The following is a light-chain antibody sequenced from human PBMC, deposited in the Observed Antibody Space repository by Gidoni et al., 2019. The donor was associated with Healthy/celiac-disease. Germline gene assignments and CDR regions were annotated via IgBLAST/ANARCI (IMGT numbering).Light chain of an antibody. J-gene: IGLJ2*01. V-gene: IGLV1-40*01. Sequence: QSVLTQPPSVSGAPGQRVTISCTGCSSNIGAGYDVHWYQQLPGTAPNLLIYGNSNRPSGVPDRFSGSKSGTSASLAITGLQAEDEADYYCQSYDSSLSGPVVFGGGTKLTVL. CDR3: QSYDSSLSGPVV. CDR2: GNS. CDR1: SSNIGAGYD.